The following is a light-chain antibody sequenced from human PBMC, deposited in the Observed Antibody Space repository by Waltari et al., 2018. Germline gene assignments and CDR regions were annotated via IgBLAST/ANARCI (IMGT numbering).Light chain of an antibody. CDR3: QAWDNNHVV. J-gene: IGLJ2*01. Sequence: SYEVTQPPSVSVSPGQTARITCSGHPVGSKYVGWYQQKPGQSPVLVMYEDSKRPSGIPERFSGANAGNTATLTISGAQAVDEADYYCQAWDNNHVVFGGGTTLTVL. CDR1: PVGSKY. CDR2: EDS. V-gene: IGLV3-1*01.